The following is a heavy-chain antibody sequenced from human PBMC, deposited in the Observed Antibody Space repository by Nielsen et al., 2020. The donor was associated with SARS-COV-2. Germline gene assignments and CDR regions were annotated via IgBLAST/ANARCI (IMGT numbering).Heavy chain of an antibody. Sequence: SETLSLTCTVSGASISSYHWSWIRQPPGRGLEWIGYIYYSGHTNYNPSLKSRVTISVDTSKNQSSLKLSSVTAADTAVYYCARHLAITGAMIVVVTDWYFDLWGRGTLVTVSS. J-gene: IGHJ2*01. CDR1: GASISSYH. CDR2: IYYSGHT. D-gene: IGHD3-22*01. CDR3: ARHLAITGAMIVVVTDWYFDL. V-gene: IGHV4-59*08.